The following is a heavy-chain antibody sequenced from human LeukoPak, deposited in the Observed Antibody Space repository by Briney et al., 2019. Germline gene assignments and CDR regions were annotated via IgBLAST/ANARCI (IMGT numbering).Heavy chain of an antibody. CDR3: VKDLALAGTGGGFDV. J-gene: IGHJ3*01. D-gene: IGHD6-19*01. CDR1: GFTFTTYA. Sequence: GGSLRLSCSASGFTFTTYAINWVRQAPGKGLEWVSGISGGGDKAFYADSVNGRFTISRDNSKNSVSLQMSSLRPDDAALYYCVKDLALAGTGGGFDVWGQGTRVAVSS. CDR2: ISGGGDKA. V-gene: IGHV3-23*01.